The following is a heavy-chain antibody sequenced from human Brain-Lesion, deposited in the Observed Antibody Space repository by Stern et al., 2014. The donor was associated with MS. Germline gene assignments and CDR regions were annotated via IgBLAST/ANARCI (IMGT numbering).Heavy chain of an antibody. CDR1: GGSIGSGGHS. V-gene: IGHV4-30-2*01. CDR2: IYHSGST. J-gene: IGHJ3*02. D-gene: IGHD4-23*01. CDR3: ARTSVVTPSDDVFDI. Sequence: QLQLQESGSGLVKPSQTLSLTCVVSGGSIGSGGHSWSWIRQPPGQGLEWGGYIYHSGSTFYNPSLESRVTISIDRSKNQFSLKLISVTAADAAVYYCARTSVVTPSDDVFDIWGQGTMVTVSS.